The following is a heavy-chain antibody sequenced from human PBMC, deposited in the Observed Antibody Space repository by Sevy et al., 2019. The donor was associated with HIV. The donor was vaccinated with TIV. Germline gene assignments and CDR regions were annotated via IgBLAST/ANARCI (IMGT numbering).Heavy chain of an antibody. CDR3: ARDRRDVTGTDSYYFDY. CDR1: GGSISSGGYY. Sequence: SETLSLTCTVSGGSISSGGYYWSRIRQHPGKGLEWIGYIYYSGSTYYNPSLKSRVTISVDTSKNQFSLKLSSVTAADTAVYYCARDRRDVTGTDSYYFDYWGQGTLVTVSS. V-gene: IGHV4-31*03. D-gene: IGHD1-7*01. CDR2: IYYSGST. J-gene: IGHJ4*02.